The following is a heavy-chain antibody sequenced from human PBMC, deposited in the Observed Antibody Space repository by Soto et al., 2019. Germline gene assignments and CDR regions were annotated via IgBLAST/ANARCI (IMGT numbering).Heavy chain of an antibody. CDR2: IFYSGST. Sequence: SETLSLTCTVSGASTSSNSYYWGWVRQPPGKGLEWIGSIFYSGSTYCNPSLKSRVTISVDTSKDQFSLKLSSVTAADTAVYYCATRIIGYCTGSSCYPTPYFFDYWGQGTQVTVSS. CDR3: ATRIIGYCTGSSCYPTPYFFDY. V-gene: IGHV4-39*01. D-gene: IGHD2-15*01. J-gene: IGHJ4*02. CDR1: GASTSSNSYY.